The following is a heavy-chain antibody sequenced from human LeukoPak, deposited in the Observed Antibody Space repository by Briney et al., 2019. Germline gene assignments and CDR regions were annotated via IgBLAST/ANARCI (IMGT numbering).Heavy chain of an antibody. CDR1: GGTFSSYA. CDR3: ARSPYDSRGQDFYYYYMDV. D-gene: IGHD3-22*01. J-gene: IGHJ6*03. V-gene: IGHV1-69*13. CDR2: VIPIFGTT. Sequence: ASVKVSCKASGGTFSSYAISWVRQAPGQGLEWMGGVIPIFGTTNYAQKFQGRVTITADESTSTAYMELSSLRSEDTAVYYCARSPYDSRGQDFYYYYMDVWGKGTTVTVPS.